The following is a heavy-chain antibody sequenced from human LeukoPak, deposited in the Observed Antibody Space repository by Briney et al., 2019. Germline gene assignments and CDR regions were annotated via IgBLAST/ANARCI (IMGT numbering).Heavy chain of an antibody. D-gene: IGHD3-10*01. V-gene: IGHV1-69*13. Sequence: ASVKVSCKASGGTFSSYAISWVRQAPGQGLEWMGGIIPIFGTANYAQKFQGRVTITADESTSTAYMELSSLRSEDTAVYYCASVPMDSYYYGSGSYDYWGQGTLVTVSS. CDR3: ASVPMDSYYYGSGSYDY. J-gene: IGHJ4*02. CDR1: GGTFSSYA. CDR2: IIPIFGTA.